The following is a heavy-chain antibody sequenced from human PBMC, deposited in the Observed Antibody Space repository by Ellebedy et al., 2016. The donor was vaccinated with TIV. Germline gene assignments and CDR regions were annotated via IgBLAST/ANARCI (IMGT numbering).Heavy chain of an antibody. D-gene: IGHD3-3*01. CDR3: ARGLRGFLEYLDY. CDR2: IYTSGST. J-gene: IGHJ4*02. CDR1: GGSTSSGSSY. Sequence: SETLSLXXTVSGGSTSSGSSYWSWIRQPAGKGLELIGRIYTSGSTSYNPALKSRVTMSVDTSKNQFSLKLSSVTAADTAVYYCARGLRGFLEYLDYWGQGTLVTVSS. V-gene: IGHV4-61*02.